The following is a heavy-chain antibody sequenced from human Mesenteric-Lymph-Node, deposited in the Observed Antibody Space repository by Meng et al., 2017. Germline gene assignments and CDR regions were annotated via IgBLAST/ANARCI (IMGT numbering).Heavy chain of an antibody. V-gene: IGHV2-5*02. Sequence: QITLEESGPTPVKPTQTITLAYTFSGFSLSTREVGAGWIRQPPGKVLEWLAVIYWDEDKRYSPSLKSRLTITKDNSKHKVVLTVTNMDSVDTATYYCARFTRSWFDSWGQGTLVTVSS. CDR3: ARFTRSWFDS. CDR1: GFSLSTREVG. J-gene: IGHJ5*01. CDR2: IYWDEDK. D-gene: IGHD2-2*01.